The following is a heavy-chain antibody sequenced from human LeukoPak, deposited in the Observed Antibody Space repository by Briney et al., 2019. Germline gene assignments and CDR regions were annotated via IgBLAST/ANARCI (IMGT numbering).Heavy chain of an antibody. CDR1: GGSISSYY. Sequence: SETLSLTCTVSGGSISSYYWGWIRQPPGKGLEWIGSIYYSGSTYYNPSLKSRVTISVDTSKNQFSLKLSSVTAADTAVYYCARAHPYYDFWSGYWDPQYYYYMDVCGKGTTVTVSS. D-gene: IGHD3-3*01. CDR3: ARAHPYYDFWSGYWDPQYYYYMDV. V-gene: IGHV4-39*07. CDR2: IYYSGST. J-gene: IGHJ6*03.